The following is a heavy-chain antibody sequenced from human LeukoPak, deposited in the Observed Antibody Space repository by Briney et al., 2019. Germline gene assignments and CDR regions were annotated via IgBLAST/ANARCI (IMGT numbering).Heavy chain of an antibody. J-gene: IGHJ1*01. CDR1: GFTFSNAW. CDR2: ISPSGDIT. Sequence: GGSLRLSCAASGFTFSNAWMNWVRQAPGKGLEWVSGISPSGDITYYTDSVRGRFTISRDNFKNTLSLQVNSLRAEDTAMYYCAKDDDWGRYKHWGQGTLVTVSS. D-gene: IGHD3-16*01. CDR3: AKDDDWGRYKH. V-gene: IGHV3-23*01.